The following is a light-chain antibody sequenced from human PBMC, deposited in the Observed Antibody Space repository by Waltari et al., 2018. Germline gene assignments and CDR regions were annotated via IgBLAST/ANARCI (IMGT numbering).Light chain of an antibody. CDR3: QQRFSWLT. Sequence: VVTQSPATLSVSPGKTVTLSCRASQRVNTNLAWYQQKPGQAPRLLIFAASTRAPGIPSRFGGSGSGTEFTLTISSLEPEDFALYYCQQRFSWLTFGGGTKVEI. CDR1: QRVNTN. V-gene: IGKV3-15*01. CDR2: AAS. J-gene: IGKJ4*01.